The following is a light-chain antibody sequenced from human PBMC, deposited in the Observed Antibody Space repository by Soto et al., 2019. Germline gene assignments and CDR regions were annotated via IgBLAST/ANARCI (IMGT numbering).Light chain of an antibody. J-gene: IGLJ1*01. V-gene: IGLV2-14*03. CDR1: SSDIGAFDY. CDR2: GVS. CDR3: SSYTTIRSYV. Sequence: QSVLTQPASVPGSPGQSITISCSGTSSDIGAFDYVSWYQQYPGKAPKLIIYGVSSRPSGVSNRFSGSKSANTASLTISGLQAEDEADYYCSSYTTIRSYVFGTGTKLTVL.